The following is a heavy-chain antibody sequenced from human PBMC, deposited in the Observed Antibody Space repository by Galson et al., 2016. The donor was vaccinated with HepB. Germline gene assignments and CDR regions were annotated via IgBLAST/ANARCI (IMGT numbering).Heavy chain of an antibody. V-gene: IGHV4-38-2*02. Sequence: SETLSLTCTVSGYPISDDYFWGWIRQPPGKGLEWIGSVYYGKTYYNPSLKSRVTVSLDTSNNQFSLKLISVTAADAAVYYCARASRCILGPPPQGLHFDYWGQGTLVTVSS. CDR1: GYPISDDYF. CDR3: ARASRCILGPPPQGLHFDY. J-gene: IGHJ4*02. CDR2: VYYGKT. D-gene: IGHD1-26*01.